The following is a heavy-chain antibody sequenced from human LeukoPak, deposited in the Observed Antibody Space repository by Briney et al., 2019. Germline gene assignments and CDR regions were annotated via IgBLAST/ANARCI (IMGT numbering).Heavy chain of an antibody. Sequence: GGSLRLSCAASGFTVSSNYMSWVRQAPGKGLEWVSVIYSGGSTYYADSVKGRFTISRDNSKNTLYLQMNSLRAEDTAVYYCARASRWAKGGMDVWGQGTTVTVSS. D-gene: IGHD3-16*01. J-gene: IGHJ6*02. CDR3: ARASRWAKGGMDV. V-gene: IGHV3-53*01. CDR1: GFTVSSNY. CDR2: IYSGGST.